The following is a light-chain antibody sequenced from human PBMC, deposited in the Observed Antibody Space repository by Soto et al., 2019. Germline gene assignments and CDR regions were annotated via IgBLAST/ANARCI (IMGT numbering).Light chain of an antibody. CDR2: GAS. CDR3: QQYGTSQII. CDR1: QSVSSDY. V-gene: IGKV3-20*01. J-gene: IGKJ5*01. Sequence: IVLTQSPGTLSLSPGERATLSCRASQSVSSDYLAWYQQKPGQAPRLLIYGASSRATGIPDRFSGSGSGTDFTLTISRLETEDFAVFFCQQYGTSQIIFCQGTRLEIK.